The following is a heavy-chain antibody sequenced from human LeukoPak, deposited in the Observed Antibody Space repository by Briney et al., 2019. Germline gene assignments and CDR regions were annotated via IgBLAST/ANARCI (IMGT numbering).Heavy chain of an antibody. CDR1: GYTFTNYD. J-gene: IGHJ4*02. D-gene: IGHD5-24*01. CDR3: TRSVRDGHFDY. CDR2: MNPNSGNT. V-gene: IGHV1-8*01. Sequence: ASVTVSCKASGYTFTNYDINWVRQATGQGLEWMGWMNPNSGNTGYAQKFQGRVTMTRSTSISTAYMELSSLRFEDTAVYFCTRSVRDGHFDYWGQGTLVTVSS.